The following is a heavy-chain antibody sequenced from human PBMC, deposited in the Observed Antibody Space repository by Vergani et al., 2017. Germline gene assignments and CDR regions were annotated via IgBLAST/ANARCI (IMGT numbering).Heavy chain of an antibody. CDR2: INPNSGGT. V-gene: IGHV1-2*04. J-gene: IGHJ3*02. Sequence: QVQLVQSGAEVKKPGASVKVSCKASGYTFTGYYMHWVRQAPGQGLEWMGWINPNSGGTNYAQKFQGWVTMTRDTSISTAYMELSRLRSDDTAVYYCARDQRIVHYYDSSGYYFEAFDIWGQGTMVTVSS. CDR1: GYTFTGYY. CDR3: ARDQRIVHYYDSSGYYFEAFDI. D-gene: IGHD3-22*01.